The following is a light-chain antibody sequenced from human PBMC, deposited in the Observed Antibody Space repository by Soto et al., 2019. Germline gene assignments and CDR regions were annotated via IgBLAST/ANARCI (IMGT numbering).Light chain of an antibody. V-gene: IGLV2-14*01. J-gene: IGLJ1*01. CDR3: SSYTSISALDV. Sequence: QSALTRPASVSGSPGQSITISCTGTRTDVGGFNHVSWYQQHPGKAPKVIIYEVYNRPSGVSSRFSGSKSGNTASLTISGLQAEDEADYYCSSYTSISALDVFGTGTKVTV. CDR1: RTDVGGFNH. CDR2: EVY.